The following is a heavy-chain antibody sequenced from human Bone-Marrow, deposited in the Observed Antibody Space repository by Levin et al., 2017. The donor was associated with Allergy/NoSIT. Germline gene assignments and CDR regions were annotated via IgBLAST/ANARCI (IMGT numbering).Heavy chain of an antibody. Sequence: GESLKISCDASGFSFSMYGMNWVRQAPGKGPEWVSYMSGSGSSINYSDSVKGRFIISRDNAKNSLYLQMNGLRDEDTAVYYCARNWNWGWGDDYWGQGTLVAVAS. CDR3: ARNWNWGWGDDY. J-gene: IGHJ4*02. CDR2: MSGSGSSI. D-gene: IGHD7-27*01. V-gene: IGHV3-48*02. CDR1: GFSFSMYG.